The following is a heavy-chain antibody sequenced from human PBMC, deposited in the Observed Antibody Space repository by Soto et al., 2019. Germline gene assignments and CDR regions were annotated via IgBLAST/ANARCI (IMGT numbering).Heavy chain of an antibody. Sequence: QVQLVESGGDVVQPGRSLRLSCAASGFIFSSYVIHWVRQGPGKGLEWVALISNDGNKHYADSVKDRFTISRDNSNNELGLEMNSLRAEDTGIDYWAREDESSGYAGTFHHWGQGTLVTVSP. D-gene: IGHD3-22*01. J-gene: IGHJ1*01. CDR3: AREDESSGYAGTFHH. CDR2: ISNDGNK. V-gene: IGHV3-30-3*01. CDR1: GFIFSSYV.